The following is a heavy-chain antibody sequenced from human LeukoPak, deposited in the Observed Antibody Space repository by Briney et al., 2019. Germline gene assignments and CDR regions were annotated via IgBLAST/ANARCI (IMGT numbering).Heavy chain of an antibody. CDR3: ANDDIVGTFDY. V-gene: IGHV3-30*02. D-gene: IGHD1-26*01. CDR2: IRYDGGNK. J-gene: IGHJ4*02. CDR1: GFTFSSYG. Sequence: GGSLRLSCAASGFTFSSYGMHWVRQAPGKGLEWVAFIRYDGGNKYYADSVKGRFTISRDNSKNTLYLQMNSLRAEDTAVYYCANDDIVGTFDYWGQGTLVTVSS.